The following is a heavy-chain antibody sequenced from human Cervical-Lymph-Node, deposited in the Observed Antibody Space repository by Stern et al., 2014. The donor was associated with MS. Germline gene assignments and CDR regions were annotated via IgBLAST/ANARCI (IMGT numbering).Heavy chain of an antibody. J-gene: IGHJ3*02. CDR2: IIPLFGTA. CDR1: GGTFSSYA. D-gene: IGHD7-27*01. V-gene: IGHV1-69*06. Sequence: VQLVESGADVKKPGSSVKVSCKASGGTFSSYAINWVRQAPGQGLEWMGGIIPLFGTAHYAQQFQGRVTISADKSTSTVYMELYSLRSDDMAVYYCARDETGVAFDIWGQGTMVTVSS. CDR3: ARDETGVAFDI.